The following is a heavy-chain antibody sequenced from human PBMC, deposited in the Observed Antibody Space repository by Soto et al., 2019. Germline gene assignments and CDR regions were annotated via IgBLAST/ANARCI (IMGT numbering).Heavy chain of an antibody. D-gene: IGHD5-12*01. CDR3: ARDRRDGYKRYFEF. CDR1: GDSISRSGYS. Sequence: SETLSLTCTVSGDSISRSGYSWGWIRQPPGKGLEWIGTLYYRGSTYYNPSLKSRVTISVDTSKNQFSLKLKSVTAADTAVYFCARDRRDGYKRYFEFWGQGNQVTVSS. V-gene: IGHV4-39*02. CDR2: LYYRGST. J-gene: IGHJ4*02.